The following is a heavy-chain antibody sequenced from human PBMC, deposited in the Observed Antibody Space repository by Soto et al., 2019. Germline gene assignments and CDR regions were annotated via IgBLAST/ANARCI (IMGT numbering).Heavy chain of an antibody. CDR3: AIAAYYYYGMDV. Sequence: ASVKVSCNASGYTFTSYGISWVRQAPGQGLEWMGWISAYNGNTNYAQKLQGRVTMTTDTSTSTAYMELRSLRSDDTAVYYCAIAAYYYYGMDVWGQGTTVTVSS. CDR1: GYTFTSYG. V-gene: IGHV1-18*01. J-gene: IGHJ6*02. CDR2: ISAYNGNT.